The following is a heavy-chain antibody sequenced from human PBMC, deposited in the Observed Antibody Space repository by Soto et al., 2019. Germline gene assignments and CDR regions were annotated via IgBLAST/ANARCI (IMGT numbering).Heavy chain of an antibody. CDR2: IYYSGST. CDR3: AREPTGVRWLQFGRPLGPYGMDV. CDR1: GGSISSGGYY. D-gene: IGHD5-12*01. V-gene: IGHV4-31*03. Sequence: PSETLSLTCTVSGGSISSGGYYWSWIRQHPGKGLEWIGYIYYSGSTYYNPSLKSRVTISVDTSKNQFSPKLSSVTAADTAVYYCAREPTGVRWLQFGRPLGPYGMDVWGQGSTVTVSS. J-gene: IGHJ6*02.